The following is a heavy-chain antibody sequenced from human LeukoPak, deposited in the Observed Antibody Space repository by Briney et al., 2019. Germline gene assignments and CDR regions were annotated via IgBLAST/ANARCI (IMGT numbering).Heavy chain of an antibody. CDR2: ISYDGSNK. CDR1: GFTFSSYA. CDR3: ARGLLRYFDWLPSDYYYYGMDV. D-gene: IGHD3-9*01. J-gene: IGHJ6*04. V-gene: IGHV3-30*04. Sequence: PGRSLRLSCAASGFTFSSYAMHWVRQAPGKGLEWVAVISYDGSNKYYADSVKGRFTISRDNAKNTLYLQMNSLRAEDTAVYYCARGLLRYFDWLPSDYYYYGMDVWGKGTTVTVSS.